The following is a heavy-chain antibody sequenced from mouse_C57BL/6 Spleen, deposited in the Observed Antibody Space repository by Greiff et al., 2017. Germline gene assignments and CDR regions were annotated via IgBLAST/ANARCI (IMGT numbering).Heavy chain of an antibody. V-gene: IGHV1-19*01. CDR1: GYTFTDYY. CDR3: ARDYDDLFRFDY. CDR2: INPYNGGT. Sequence: EVQLQQSGPVLVKPGASVKMSCKASGYTFTDYYMNWVKQSHGKSLEWIGVINPYNGGTSYNQKFKGKATLTVDKSSSTAYMELNSLTSEDSAVYYCARDYDDLFRFDYWGQGTTLTVSS. D-gene: IGHD2-4*01. J-gene: IGHJ2*01.